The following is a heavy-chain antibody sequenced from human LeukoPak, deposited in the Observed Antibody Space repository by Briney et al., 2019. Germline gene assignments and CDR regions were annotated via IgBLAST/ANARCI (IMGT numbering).Heavy chain of an antibody. V-gene: IGHV5-51*01. CDR3: GRRDYRGNSYFDY. D-gene: IGHD4-23*01. CDR1: GYSFDNHW. CDR2: IYPGDSDT. J-gene: IGHJ4*02. Sequence: GESLKISCKGSGYSFDNHWIAWVRQMPGKGLEWMGIIYPGDSDTRYSPSFQGQVTISADKSISTVYLQWRSLKASDSAMYFCGRRDYRGNSYFDYWGQGTLVTVSS.